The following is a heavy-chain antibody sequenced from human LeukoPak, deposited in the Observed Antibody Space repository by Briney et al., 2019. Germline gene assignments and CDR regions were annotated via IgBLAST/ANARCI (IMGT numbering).Heavy chain of an antibody. V-gene: IGHV3-7*01. CDR1: GFTFSSYW. CDR3: AREGGLVNKYYYYYYMDV. J-gene: IGHJ6*03. Sequence: PGGSLRLSCAASGFTFSSYWMSWVRRAPGKGLEWVANIKQDGSEKYYVDSVKGRFTISRDNAKNSLYLQMNSLRAEDTAVYYCAREGGLVNKYYYYYYMDVWGKGTTVTVSS. D-gene: IGHD2-21*01. CDR2: IKQDGSEK.